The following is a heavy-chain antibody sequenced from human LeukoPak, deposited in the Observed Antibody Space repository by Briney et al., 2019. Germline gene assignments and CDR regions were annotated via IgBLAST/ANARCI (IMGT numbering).Heavy chain of an antibody. CDR1: GFTVSSNY. CDR2: IYSGGTT. V-gene: IGHV3-53*01. CDR3: ARSPAEQTATRRHHYSIRRGGYYYYMDV. D-gene: IGHD1/OR15-1a*01. Sequence: GGSLRLSCAASGFTVSSNYMNWVRQAPGKGLEWVSIIYSGGTTYYADSVKGRFTISRDNSKNTLFLQMNSLRAEDTAVYYCARSPAEQTATRRHHYSIRRGGYYYYMDVWGKGTTVTISS. J-gene: IGHJ6*03.